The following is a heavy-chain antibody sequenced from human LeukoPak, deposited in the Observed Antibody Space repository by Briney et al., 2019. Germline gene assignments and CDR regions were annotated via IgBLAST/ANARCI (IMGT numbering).Heavy chain of an antibody. CDR3: ARDYFGYYDSSGYSYFDY. CDR2: IYTSGST. J-gene: IGHJ4*02. Sequence: SETLSLTCTVSGGPVINSYWNWIRQPAGKGLEWIGHIYTSGSTNYNPSLKSRVTMSVDTSKNRFSLKLTSVTAADTAVYYCARDYFGYYDSSGYSYFDYWGQGTLVTVSS. D-gene: IGHD3-22*01. CDR1: GGPVINSY. V-gene: IGHV4-4*07.